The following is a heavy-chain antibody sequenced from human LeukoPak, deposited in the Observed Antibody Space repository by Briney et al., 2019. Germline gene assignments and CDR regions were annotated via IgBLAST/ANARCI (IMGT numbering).Heavy chain of an antibody. CDR1: GYTFTSYY. CDR3: ARGCIRKTRLLWFGELPKRPPSFDY. D-gene: IGHD3-10*01. J-gene: IGHJ4*02. V-gene: IGHV1-46*01. CDR2: INPSGGST. Sequence: GASVKVSCKASGYTFTSYYMHWVRQAPGQGLEWMGIINPSGGSTSYAQKFQGRVTMTRDMSTSTVYMELRSLRSDDTAVYYCARGCIRKTRLLWFGELPKRPPSFDYWGQGTLVTVSS.